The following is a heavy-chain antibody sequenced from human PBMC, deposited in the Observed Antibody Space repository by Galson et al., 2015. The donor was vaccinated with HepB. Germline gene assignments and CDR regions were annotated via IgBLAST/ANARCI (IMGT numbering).Heavy chain of an antibody. Sequence: SVKVSCKASGGTFSSYAISWVRQAPGQGLEWMGRIIPILGIANYAQKFQGRVTITADKSTSTAYMELSSLRSEDTAVYHCARDRHCSSTSCYTGCDYWGQGTLVTVSS. J-gene: IGHJ4*02. CDR1: GGTFSSYA. CDR2: IIPILGIA. CDR3: ARDRHCSSTSCYTGCDY. V-gene: IGHV1-69*04. D-gene: IGHD2-2*02.